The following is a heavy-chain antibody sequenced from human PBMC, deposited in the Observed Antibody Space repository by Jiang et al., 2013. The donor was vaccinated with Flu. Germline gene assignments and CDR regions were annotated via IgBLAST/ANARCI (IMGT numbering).Heavy chain of an antibody. CDR2: IDPSDSYT. CDR1: GYSFTSYW. V-gene: IGHV5-10-1*01. J-gene: IGHJ6*04. Sequence: GAEVKKPGESLRISCKGSGYSFTSYWISWVRQMPGKGLEWMGRIDPSDSYTNYSPSFQGHVTISADKSISTAYLQWSSLKASDTAMYYCARGASTVVTPYYYYGMDVWGKGTTVTVSS. D-gene: IGHD4-23*01. CDR3: ARGASTVVTPYYYYGMDV.